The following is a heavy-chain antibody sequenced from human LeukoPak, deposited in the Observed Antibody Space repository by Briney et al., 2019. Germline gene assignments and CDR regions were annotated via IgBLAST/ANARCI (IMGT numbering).Heavy chain of an antibody. J-gene: IGHJ4*02. CDR3: SKDPIWWNYFDY. D-gene: IGHD2-8*02. CDR2: IRIDGGEK. V-gene: IGHV3-30*02. CDR1: GLTFTSYG. Sequence: PGGSLRLSCVVSGLTFTSYGMRWVRQAPGKGLEWVAGIRIDGGEKYYADSVKGRFTISRDNSKNTLSLQMNSLRAEDTAVYSCSKDPIWWNYFDYWGQGTLVTVSS.